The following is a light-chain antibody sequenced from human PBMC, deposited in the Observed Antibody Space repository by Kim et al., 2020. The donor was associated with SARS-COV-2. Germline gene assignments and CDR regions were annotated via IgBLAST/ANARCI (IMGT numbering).Light chain of an antibody. V-gene: IGLV3-19*01. CDR1: SLRSYY. CDR3: NSRDSSGNHWV. Sequence: GQTVSITCQGDSLRSYYASWYQQKPGQAPVLVIYGKNNRPSGIPDRFSGSSSGNTASLTITGAQAEDEADYYCNSRDSSGNHWVFGGGTQLTVL. J-gene: IGLJ3*02. CDR2: GKN.